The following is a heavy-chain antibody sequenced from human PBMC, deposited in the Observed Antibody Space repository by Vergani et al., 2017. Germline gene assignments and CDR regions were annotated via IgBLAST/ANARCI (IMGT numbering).Heavy chain of an antibody. Sequence: QVQLQQWGGGLLKPSGTLSLTCVVNGGSFTSYHWTWLRQSPGEGREWVGDIDHTGRPDYNPSLKSRLTMSVDKSRNQFSLTLNSVTATDTAIYFCARVNTETNGHLYYYYYMDVWGQGTAVTVS. V-gene: IGHV4-34*01. CDR1: GGSFTSYH. D-gene: IGHD4-11*01. J-gene: IGHJ6*03. CDR3: ARVNTETNGHLYYYYYMDV. CDR2: IDHTGRP.